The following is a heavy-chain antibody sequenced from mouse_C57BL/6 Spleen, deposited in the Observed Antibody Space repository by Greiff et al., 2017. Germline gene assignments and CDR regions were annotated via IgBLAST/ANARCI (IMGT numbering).Heavy chain of an antibody. CDR2: IDPSDSYT. CDR3: ARGGYSNLYAMDY. Sequence: VQLQQPGAELVKPGASVKLSCKASGYTFTSYWMQWVKQRPGQGLEWIGEIDPSDSYTNYNQKFKGKATLTVDTSSSTAYMQRSSLTSEDSAVYYCARGGYSNLYAMDYWGQGTSVTVSS. D-gene: IGHD2-5*01. J-gene: IGHJ4*01. V-gene: IGHV1-50*01. CDR1: GYTFTSYW.